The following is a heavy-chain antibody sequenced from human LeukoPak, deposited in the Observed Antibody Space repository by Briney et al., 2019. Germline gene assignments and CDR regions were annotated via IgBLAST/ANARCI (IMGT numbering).Heavy chain of an antibody. Sequence: ASVKVSCKASEYTFTGYYLHWVRQAPGQGPERMGWINPHSGDTDYAQKFQGRVTMTRDMSISTACMELSRLRSDDTAVYYCARWGGHCTSGLCYYFDCWGQGTLVTVSS. CDR3: ARWGGHCTSGLCYYFDC. J-gene: IGHJ4*02. CDR1: EYTFTGYY. D-gene: IGHD2-8*01. CDR2: INPHSGDT. V-gene: IGHV1-2*02.